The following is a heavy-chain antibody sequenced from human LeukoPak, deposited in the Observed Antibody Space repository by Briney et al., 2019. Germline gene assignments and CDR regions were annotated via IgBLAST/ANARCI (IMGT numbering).Heavy chain of an antibody. V-gene: IGHV4-59*01. CDR3: ARRGANSGSYSHFDL. Sequence: SETLSLTCTVSGGPISSSFWSWIRQPPGKGLEWIGHIYYIGSTNYNPSLKSRVTISVDTSKNQFSLKLSSVTAADTAVYSCARRGANSGSYSHFDLWGRGTLVTVSA. J-gene: IGHJ2*01. D-gene: IGHD1-26*01. CDR1: GGPISSSF. CDR2: IYYIGST.